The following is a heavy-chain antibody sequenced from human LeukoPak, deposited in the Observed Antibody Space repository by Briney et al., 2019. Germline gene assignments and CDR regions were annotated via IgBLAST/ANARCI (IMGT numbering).Heavy chain of an antibody. CDR1: GYTFTSYG. Sequence: ASVKLSCKASGYTFTSYGISWVRQAREQGLEWMGWISAYNGNTNYAQKLQGRVTMTTDTSSRTAYMQLRSLRSDDTAVYYWARDPSRDGYNSENWFDPWGQGTLVTVSS. D-gene: IGHD5-24*01. CDR3: ARDPSRDGYNSENWFDP. J-gene: IGHJ5*02. CDR2: ISAYNGNT. V-gene: IGHV1-18*01.